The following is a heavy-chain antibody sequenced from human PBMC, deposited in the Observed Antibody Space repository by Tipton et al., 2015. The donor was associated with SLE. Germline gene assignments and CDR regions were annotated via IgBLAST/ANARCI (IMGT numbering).Heavy chain of an antibody. D-gene: IGHD6-19*01. CDR1: GGSIGSSY. Sequence: LRLSCTVSGGSIGSSYWCWIRQSPGKGLEWIGYINYSGSTNYNPSLKSRVTISVDTSKNQLSLKVSSVTAADTAVYYCARELGEQWLERNNWFDPWGQGTLVSVSS. V-gene: IGHV4-59*12. CDR2: INYSGST. J-gene: IGHJ5*02. CDR3: ARELGEQWLERNNWFDP.